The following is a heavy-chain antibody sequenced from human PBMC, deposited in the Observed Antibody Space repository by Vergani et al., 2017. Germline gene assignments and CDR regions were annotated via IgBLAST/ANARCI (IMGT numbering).Heavy chain of an antibody. CDR1: GYTFTGYY. V-gene: IGHV1-3*01. CDR2: INAGNGNT. CDR3: ARTISPRSGYYRD. J-gene: IGHJ4*02. Sequence: QVQLVQSGAEVKKPGASVKVSCKASGYTFTGYYMHWVRQAPGQGLEWMGWINAGNGNTKYSQKFQGRVTITRDTSASTAYMELSSLRSEDTAVYYCARTISPRSGYYRDWGQGTLVTVSS. D-gene: IGHD3-3*01.